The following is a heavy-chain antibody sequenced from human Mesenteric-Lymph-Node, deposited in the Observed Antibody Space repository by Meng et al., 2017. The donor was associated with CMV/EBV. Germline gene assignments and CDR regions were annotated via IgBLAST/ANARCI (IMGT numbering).Heavy chain of an antibody. CDR3: ARDSSGYGYYFDP. V-gene: IGHV3-11*01. Sequence: GSLKISCAASGFTFSDYYMSWIRQAPGKGLEWVSYISSSGSTIYYADSVKGRFTISRDNAKNSLYLQMNSLRAEDTAVYYCARDSSGYGYYFDPWGQGTLVTVSS. D-gene: IGHD5-12*01. CDR2: ISSSGSTI. J-gene: IGHJ4*02. CDR1: GFTFSDYY.